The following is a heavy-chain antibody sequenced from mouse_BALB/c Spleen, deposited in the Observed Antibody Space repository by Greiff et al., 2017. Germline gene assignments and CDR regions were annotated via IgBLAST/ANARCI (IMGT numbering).Heavy chain of an antibody. Sequence: QVQLQQSGAELVRPGSSVKISCKASGYAFSSYWMNWVKQRPGQGLEWIGQIYPGDGDTNYNGKFKGKATLTADKSSSTAYMQLSSLTSEDSAVYYCTRRGYGNYEGWFAYWGQGTLVTVSA. CDR3: TRRGYGNYEGWFAY. D-gene: IGHD2-10*02. V-gene: IGHV1-80*01. CDR1: GYAFSSYW. J-gene: IGHJ3*01. CDR2: IYPGDGDT.